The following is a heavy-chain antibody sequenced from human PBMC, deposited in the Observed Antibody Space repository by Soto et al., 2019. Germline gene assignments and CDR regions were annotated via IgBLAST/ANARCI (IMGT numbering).Heavy chain of an antibody. CDR3: ARWPQPRYTADPYAVDV. CDR2: IVPSLDTT. V-gene: IGHV1-69*11. J-gene: IGHJ6*02. D-gene: IGHD3-16*02. CDR1: GGTFSSSG. Sequence: QVHLVQSGTEVKKPGSSVKVSCKASGGTFSSSGFSWVRQAPGQGLEWMGMIVPSLDTTNYAQKFQARVTITADEVTSTAYRELRSLRSEDTAVYYCARWPQPRYTADPYAVDVWGQGTRV.